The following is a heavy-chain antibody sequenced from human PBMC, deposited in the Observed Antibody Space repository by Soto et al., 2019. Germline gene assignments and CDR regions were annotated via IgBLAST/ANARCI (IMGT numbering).Heavy chain of an antibody. V-gene: IGHV3-73*01. CDR2: IRSKANSYGT. CDR3: TRPRYSSGWSPTDYYYYGMDV. CDR1: GFTFSGSA. D-gene: IGHD6-19*01. Sequence: GGSLRLSCAASGFTFSGSAMHWVRQASGKGLEWVGRIRSKANSYGTAYDASVKGRFTISRDDSKNTAYLQMNSLKTEDTAVYYCTRPRYSSGWSPTDYYYYGMDVWGQGTTVTVSS. J-gene: IGHJ6*02.